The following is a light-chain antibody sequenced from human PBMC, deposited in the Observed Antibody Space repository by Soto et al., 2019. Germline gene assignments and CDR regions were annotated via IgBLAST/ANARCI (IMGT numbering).Light chain of an antibody. CDR3: QQYCSSPST. CDR1: QSVSSTY. CDR2: GAS. J-gene: IGKJ2*01. V-gene: IGKV3-20*01. Sequence: EIVLTQSPGTLSLSPGERATLSCRASQSVSSTYLAWYQQKPDQAPRLLIYGASIRSTGVPDRFSGSWSGTDFTLTISRLEPEDFAVYYCQQYCSSPSTFGQGTKLEIK.